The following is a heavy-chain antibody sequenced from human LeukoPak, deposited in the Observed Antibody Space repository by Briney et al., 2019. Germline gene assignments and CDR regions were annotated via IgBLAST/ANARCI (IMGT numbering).Heavy chain of an antibody. CDR3: ARDSVRDGYNSDYFDF. D-gene: IGHD5-24*01. CDR1: GFTFNTYG. Sequence: GGSLRLSCAASGFTFNTYGMHWVRQAPGKGLEWVAVIWYDGSNEFYSDSVKGRFTISRHNSKNTLYLQMSSLRAEDTAVYYCARDSVRDGYNSDYFDFWGRGTLVTVSS. CDR2: IWYDGSNE. V-gene: IGHV3-33*01. J-gene: IGHJ4*02.